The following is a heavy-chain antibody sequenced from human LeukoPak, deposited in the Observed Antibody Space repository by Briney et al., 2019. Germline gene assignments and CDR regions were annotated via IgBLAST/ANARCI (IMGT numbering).Heavy chain of an antibody. Sequence: SETLSLTCTVSGGSISSSTYYWGWIRQPPGKGLEWIGSIYYSGSTYYNPSLKSRVSISVDTSKNQFSLNLTSVTAAHTAVYYCARPNSSGYPYYFDYWGQGTLVTVSS. CDR3: ARPNSSGYPYYFDY. V-gene: IGHV4-39*01. D-gene: IGHD3-22*01. J-gene: IGHJ4*02. CDR2: IYYSGST. CDR1: GGSISSSTYY.